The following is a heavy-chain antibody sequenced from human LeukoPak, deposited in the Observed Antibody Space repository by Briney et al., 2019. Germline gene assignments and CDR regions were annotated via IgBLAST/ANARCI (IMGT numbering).Heavy chain of an antibody. Sequence: QPGGSLRLSCAASGFTFSSYGMHWVRQAPGKGLEWVAVISYDGSNKYYADSVKGQFTISRDNSKNTLSLQMNSLRAEDTALYYCAKDVKPYYYYYGMDVWGQGTTVTVSS. V-gene: IGHV3-30*18. J-gene: IGHJ6*02. CDR3: AKDVKPYYYYYGMDV. CDR2: ISYDGSNK. CDR1: GFTFSSYG.